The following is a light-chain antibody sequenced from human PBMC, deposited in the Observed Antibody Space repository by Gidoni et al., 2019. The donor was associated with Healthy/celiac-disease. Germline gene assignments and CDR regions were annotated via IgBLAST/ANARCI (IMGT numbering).Light chain of an antibody. CDR1: SSNIGSNT. CDR3: AAWDDSLNGWV. Sequence: QSVLTHPPAASGTTGQKVTISCSGSSSNIGSNTVNWYQQLPVTAPKLLNYSNNQRPSGVPDRFSGSKSGTSASLAISGIQSEDDADYYCAAWDDSLNGWVFGGGTKLTVL. CDR2: SNN. J-gene: IGLJ3*02. V-gene: IGLV1-44*01.